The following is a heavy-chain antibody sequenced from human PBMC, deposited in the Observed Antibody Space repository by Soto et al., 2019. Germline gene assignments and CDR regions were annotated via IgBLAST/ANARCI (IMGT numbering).Heavy chain of an antibody. CDR1: GFTFSSYA. J-gene: IGHJ4*02. V-gene: IGHV3-30-3*01. D-gene: IGHD1-26*01. CDR2: ISYDGSNK. Sequence: QVQLVESGGGVVQPGRSLRLSCAASGFTFSSYAMHWVRQAPGKGLEWVAVISYDGSNKYYADSVKGRFTISRANSKNMRHLQLDRLRAEAAPGYDSARARAAVGGRIDYWGQGTLVTVSS. CDR3: ARARAAVGGRIDY.